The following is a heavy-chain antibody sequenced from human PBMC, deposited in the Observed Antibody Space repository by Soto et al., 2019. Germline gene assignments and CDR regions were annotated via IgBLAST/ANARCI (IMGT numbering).Heavy chain of an antibody. D-gene: IGHD4-4*01. Sequence: SGPTLVNPTQTLTLTCTFSGFSLSTSGMCVSWIRQPPGKALEWLALIDWDDDKYYSTSLKTRLTISKDTSKNQVVLTMTNMDPVDTATYYCARFHFLDYSNQYGMDVWGQGTTVTVSS. CDR1: GFSLSTSGMC. CDR2: IDWDDDK. CDR3: ARFHFLDYSNQYGMDV. J-gene: IGHJ6*02. V-gene: IGHV2-70*01.